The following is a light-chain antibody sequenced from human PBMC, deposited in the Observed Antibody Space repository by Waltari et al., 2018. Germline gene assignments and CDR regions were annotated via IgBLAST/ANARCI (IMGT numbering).Light chain of an antibody. CDR3: MQALQTPLT. V-gene: IGKV2-28*01. J-gene: IGKJ4*01. CDR2: LSS. Sequence: DIVMTQSPLSLPVTPGEPASISCRSSQSLLHSNGYNYLDWYLQKTGQSPQVLIYLSSSRASGVPDRFSGSGSGTDFTLNISRVEAEYVGVYYCMQALQTPLTFGGGTKVEIK. CDR1: QSLLHSNGYNY.